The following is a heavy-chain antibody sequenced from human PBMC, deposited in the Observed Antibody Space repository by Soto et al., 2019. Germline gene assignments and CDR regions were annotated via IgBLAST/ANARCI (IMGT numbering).Heavy chain of an antibody. CDR2: ISGSGGST. Sequence: GGSLRLSCAASGFTFSSYAMSWVRQAPGKGLEWVSAISGSGGSTYYADSVKGRFTISRDNSKNTLYLQMNSLRAEDTAVYYCARGRQDIVVVQAAIWYGMDVWGQWTTVPVSS. V-gene: IGHV3-23*01. D-gene: IGHD2-2*01. J-gene: IGHJ6*02. CDR1: GFTFSSYA. CDR3: ARGRQDIVVVQAAIWYGMDV.